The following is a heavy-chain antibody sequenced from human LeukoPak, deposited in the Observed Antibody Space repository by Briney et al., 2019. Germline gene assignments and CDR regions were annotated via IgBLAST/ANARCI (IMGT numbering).Heavy chain of an antibody. CDR2: IRYDGSNK. D-gene: IGHD2-21*02. J-gene: IGHJ4*02. Sequence: GGSLRLSCAASGFTFNTYAMHWVRQAPGKGLEWVAFIRYDGSNKYYADSVKGRFTISRDNSKNTVYLQMNSLRAEDTAVYYCARDRDALYFDYWGQGTLVTVSS. CDR1: GFTFNTYA. CDR3: ARDRDALYFDY. V-gene: IGHV3-30*02.